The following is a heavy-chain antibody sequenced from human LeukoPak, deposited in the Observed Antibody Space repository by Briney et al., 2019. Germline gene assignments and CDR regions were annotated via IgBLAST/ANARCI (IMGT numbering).Heavy chain of an antibody. Sequence: GGSLRLSCAASGFTFSSYGMHWVRQAPGKGLEWVALIWYDGSNKYYAGSVKGRLTISRDNSKNTLYLQMNSLRAEDTAVYYCAREGPRGNSQFDYWGQGALVTVSS. CDR1: GFTFSSYG. V-gene: IGHV3-33*01. CDR2: IWYDGSNK. D-gene: IGHD2/OR15-2a*01. J-gene: IGHJ4*02. CDR3: AREGPRGNSQFDY.